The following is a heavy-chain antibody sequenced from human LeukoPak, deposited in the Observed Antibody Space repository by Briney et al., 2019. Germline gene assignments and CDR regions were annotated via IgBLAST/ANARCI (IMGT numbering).Heavy chain of an antibody. D-gene: IGHD6-19*01. J-gene: IGHJ4*02. V-gene: IGHV1-2*06. CDR1: GYTFTGYY. CDR2: INPNSGGT. Sequence: ASVKVSCKASGYTFTGYYMHWVRQAPGQGLEWMGRINPNSGGTNYAQKFQGRVTMTRDTSISTAYMELSSLRSEDTAVYYCARDAPSYSSGAYWGQGTLVTVSS. CDR3: ARDAPSYSSGAY.